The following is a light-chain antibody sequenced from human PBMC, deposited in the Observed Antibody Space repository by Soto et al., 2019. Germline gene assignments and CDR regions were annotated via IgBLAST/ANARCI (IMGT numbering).Light chain of an antibody. J-gene: IGKJ1*01. V-gene: IGKV2-24*01. Sequence: DIVLTQTPLSSPVTLGQPASISCRSSQSLVHSNGNIYLSCLQQRPGRPPRLLIYEVSNHFSEVSARFSRSRAGTDCTLKISRLEAEDVGVYYFMHGTHVPRSFGQETKVDLK. CDR3: MHGTHVPRS. CDR1: QSLVHSNGNIY. CDR2: EVS.